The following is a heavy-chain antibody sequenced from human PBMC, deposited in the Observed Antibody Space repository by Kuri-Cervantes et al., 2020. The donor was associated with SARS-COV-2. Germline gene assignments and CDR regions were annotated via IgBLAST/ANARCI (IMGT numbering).Heavy chain of an antibody. J-gene: IGHJ2*01. CDR1: GFTFGDYA. V-gene: IGHV3-7*03. D-gene: IGHD1-20*01. CDR2: IKQDGSEK. Sequence: GGSLRLSCTASGFTFGDYAMSWVRQAPGKGLEWVANIKQDGSEKYYVDSVKGRFTISRDNAKNSLYLQMNSLEFEDTAVYYCATRSITGMAWYFDLWGRGTLVTVSS. CDR3: ATRSITGMAWYFDL.